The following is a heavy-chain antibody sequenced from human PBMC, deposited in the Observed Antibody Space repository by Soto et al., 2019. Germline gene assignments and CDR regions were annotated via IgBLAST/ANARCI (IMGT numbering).Heavy chain of an antibody. CDR3: ASPPINNSGYDLGAFDI. D-gene: IGHD5-12*01. Sequence: PGGPLRLSCAASGFTFSDYYMSWIRQAPGKGLEWVSYISSSGSTIYYADSVKGRFTISRDNAKNSLYLQMNSLRAEDTAVYYCASPPINNSGYDLGAFDIWGQGTMVTVSS. V-gene: IGHV3-11*01. CDR1: GFTFSDYY. J-gene: IGHJ3*02. CDR2: ISSSGSTI.